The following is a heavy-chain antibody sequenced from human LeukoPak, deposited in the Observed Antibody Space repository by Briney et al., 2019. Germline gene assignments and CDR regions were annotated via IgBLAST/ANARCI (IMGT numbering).Heavy chain of an antibody. CDR3: AKCNCYYYDSSGYSAADY. D-gene: IGHD3-22*01. Sequence: GGSLRLSCAASGFTFSNYAMSWVRQAPGKGLEWVSGVSGSGGNTYYADSVKGRFTISRDNSKSTLYLQMNSLRAEDTAVYYCAKCNCYYYDSSGYSAADYWGQGTLVTVSS. V-gene: IGHV3-23*01. CDR2: VSGSGGNT. J-gene: IGHJ4*02. CDR1: GFTFSNYA.